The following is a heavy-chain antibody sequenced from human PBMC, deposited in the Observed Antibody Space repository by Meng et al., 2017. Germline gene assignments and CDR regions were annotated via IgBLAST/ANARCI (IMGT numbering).Heavy chain of an antibody. D-gene: IGHD4-17*01. CDR2: INHSGST. CDR3: ARGSMFGATVTKIDY. CDR1: GGFFSGYY. J-gene: IGHJ4*02. V-gene: IGHV4-34*01. Sequence: QVQLQQWGAGLLKPSETLSLTCAVYGGFFSGYYWSWIRQPPGKGLEWIGEINHSGSTNYNPSLKSRVTISVDTSKNQFSLKLSSVTAADTAVYYCARGSMFGATVTKIDYWGQGTLVTVSS.